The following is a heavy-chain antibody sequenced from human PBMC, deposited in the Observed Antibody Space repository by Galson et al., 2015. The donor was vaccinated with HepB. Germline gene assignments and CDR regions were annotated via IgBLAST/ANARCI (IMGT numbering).Heavy chain of an antibody. J-gene: IGHJ6*02. CDR1: GFTFSSYS. V-gene: IGHV3-21*01. Sequence: SLRLSCAASGFTFSSYSMNWVRQAPGKGLEWVSSISGSSDYIYYADSVKGRFTISRDNAKNSLYLQMNSLRAEDTAVYYCARVDPYSKSQDVWGQGTTVTVSS. CDR2: ISGSSDYI. CDR3: ARVDPYSKSQDV. D-gene: IGHD6-13*01.